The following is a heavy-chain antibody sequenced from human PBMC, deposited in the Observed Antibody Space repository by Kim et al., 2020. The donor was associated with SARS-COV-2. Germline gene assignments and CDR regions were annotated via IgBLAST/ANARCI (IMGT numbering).Heavy chain of an antibody. CDR2: ISYDGSNK. D-gene: IGHD2-8*01. J-gene: IGHJ4*02. CDR3: ARDDRMAPDY. CDR1: GFTFSSYA. Sequence: GGSLRLSCAASGFTFSSYAMHWVRQAPGKGLEWVAVISYDGSNKYYADSVKGRFTISRDNSKNTLYLQMNSLRAEDTAVYYCARDDRMAPDYWGQGTLVTVSS. V-gene: IGHV3-30*04.